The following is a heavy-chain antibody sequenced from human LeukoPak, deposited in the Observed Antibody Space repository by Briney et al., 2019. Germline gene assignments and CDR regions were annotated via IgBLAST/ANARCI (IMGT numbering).Heavy chain of an antibody. Sequence: GASVKVSCKASGYTFTSYGISWVRQAPGQGLEWVGWISAYNGNTNYAQKLQGRVTMTTDTSTSTAYMELRSLRSDDTAVYYCAREFSGVSSSSADYYYYMDVWGKGTTVTVSS. D-gene: IGHD6-6*01. CDR3: AREFSGVSSSSADYYYYMDV. V-gene: IGHV1-18*01. J-gene: IGHJ6*03. CDR2: ISAYNGNT. CDR1: GYTFTSYG.